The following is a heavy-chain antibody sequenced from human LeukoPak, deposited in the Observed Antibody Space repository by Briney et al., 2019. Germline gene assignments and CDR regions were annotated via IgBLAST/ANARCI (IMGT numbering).Heavy chain of an antibody. D-gene: IGHD6-13*01. J-gene: IGHJ6*03. Sequence: GGSLRLSCAASGFPFSTYAMHWVRQAPGKGLEWVAVISYDGSNKYYADSVKGRFTISRDNSKNTLYLQMNSLRAEDTAVYYCARSYSSTPQYYYYYYMDVWGKGTTVTVSS. V-gene: IGHV3-30-3*01. CDR2: ISYDGSNK. CDR1: GFPFSTYA. CDR3: ARSYSSTPQYYYYYYMDV.